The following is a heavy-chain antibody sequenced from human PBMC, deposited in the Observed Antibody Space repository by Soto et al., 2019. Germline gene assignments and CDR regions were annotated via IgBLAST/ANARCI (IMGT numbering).Heavy chain of an antibody. D-gene: IGHD2-2*02. CDR2: IYYSGTH. V-gene: IGHV4-59*12. Sequence: PSETLSLTCTVSGGSISCYYWSWVRQPPGKGLEWIGYIYYSGTHNYNPSLKSRVTISVDRSKNQFSLKLSSVTAAATAVYYCPTGRYCSSTSCYTAPYYYYGMDVWGQGTTVTVSS. J-gene: IGHJ6*02. CDR3: PTGRYCSSTSCYTAPYYYYGMDV. CDR1: GGSISCYY.